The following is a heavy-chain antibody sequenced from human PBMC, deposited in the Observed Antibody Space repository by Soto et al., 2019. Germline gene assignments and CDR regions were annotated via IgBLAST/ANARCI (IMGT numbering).Heavy chain of an antibody. D-gene: IGHD1-1*01. J-gene: IGHJ6*02. V-gene: IGHV1-2*04. Sequence: ASVKVSCKASGYTFTGYYMHWVRQAPGQGLEWMGWINPNSGGTNYAQKFQGWVTMTRDTSISTAYMELSRLRSDDTAVYYCARDGTTGTTGMDVWGQGTTVTVSS. CDR1: GYTFTGYY. CDR3: ARDGTTGTTGMDV. CDR2: INPNSGGT.